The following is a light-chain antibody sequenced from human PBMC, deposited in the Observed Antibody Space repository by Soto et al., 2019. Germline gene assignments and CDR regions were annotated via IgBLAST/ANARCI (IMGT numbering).Light chain of an antibody. CDR1: NSVSRY. V-gene: IGKV3-11*01. J-gene: IGKJ1*01. Sequence: EILLTHSPAILFMSPGERATLSRGASNSVSRYFAWYQQKPGPAPRFLIYDPSNRATGVPARFSGSGSGTDFTLTISSLEPEDFAVYYCQQRRNWPVTCGQGTKVEIK. CDR2: DPS. CDR3: QQRRNWPVT.